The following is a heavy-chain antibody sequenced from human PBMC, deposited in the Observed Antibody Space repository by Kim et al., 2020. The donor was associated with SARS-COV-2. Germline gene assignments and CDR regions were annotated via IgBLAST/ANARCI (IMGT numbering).Heavy chain of an antibody. J-gene: IGHJ4*02. V-gene: IGHV1-8*01. CDR3: ARGGYCSGGSCSLGY. Sequence: ASVKVSCKASGYTFTSYDINWVRQATGQGLEWMGWMNPNRGNTGYAQKFQGRVTMTMNTSLSTAYMELSSLRSEDTAVYYCARGGYCSGGSCSLGYWGQGTLVTVSS. CDR2: MNPNRGNT. CDR1: GYTFTSYD. D-gene: IGHD2-15*01.